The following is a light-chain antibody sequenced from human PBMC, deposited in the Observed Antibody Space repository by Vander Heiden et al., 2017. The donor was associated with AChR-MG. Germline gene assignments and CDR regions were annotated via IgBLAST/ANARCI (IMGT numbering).Light chain of an antibody. CDR1: SRDVGGYNY. CDR2: EGS. Sequence: ALTQPASVLGPPGQSITTPCTGTSRDVGGYNYVSWDQQHQGKAPKLMIYEGSNRPSGVSNRFSGSKSGNTASLTISGLQAEDEADYYCSSYTSSSTVVFGGGTKRTVL. J-gene: IGLJ2*01. V-gene: IGLV2-14*01. CDR3: SSYTSSSTVV.